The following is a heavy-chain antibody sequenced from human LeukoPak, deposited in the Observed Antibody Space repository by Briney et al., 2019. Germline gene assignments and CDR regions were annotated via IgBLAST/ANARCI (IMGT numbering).Heavy chain of an antibody. CDR3: ALGGVSGSYYNFDY. CDR2: ISYDGSNK. D-gene: IGHD3-10*01. CDR1: GFTFSSYA. V-gene: IGHV3-30-3*01. J-gene: IGHJ4*02. Sequence: PGRSLRLSCAASGFTFSSYAMHWVRQAPGKGLEWVAVISYDGSNKYYADSVKGRSTISRDNSKNTVYLQMNSLRAEDTAVYYCALGGVSGSYYNFDYWGQGTLVTASS.